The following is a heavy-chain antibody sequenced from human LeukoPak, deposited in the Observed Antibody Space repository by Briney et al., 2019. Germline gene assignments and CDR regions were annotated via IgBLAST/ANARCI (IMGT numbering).Heavy chain of an antibody. CDR3: ARAAWRGSNSRDAFDI. CDR1: GGSISSSSYY. V-gene: IGHV4-31*03. D-gene: IGHD4/OR15-4a*01. CDR2: IYYTGTT. J-gene: IGHJ3*02. Sequence: SETLSLTCTVSGGSISSSSYYWGWIRQPPGKGLEWIGYIYYTGTTYYNPSLKSRITISVDTSKNQFSLNLSSMTAADTAVYYCARAAWRGSNSRDAFDIWGQGTVVTVSS.